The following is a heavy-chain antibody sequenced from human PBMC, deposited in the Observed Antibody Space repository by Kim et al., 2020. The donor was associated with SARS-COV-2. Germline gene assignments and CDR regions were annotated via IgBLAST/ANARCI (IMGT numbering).Heavy chain of an antibody. CDR1: GFNLSSYR. CDR3: VRGDYLYYYGMDV. CDR2: ISSSSSYI. J-gene: IGHJ6*02. Sequence: GGSLRLSCAASGFNLSSYRMNWVRQAPGKGLEWVSSISSSSSYIYYANSVKGRFTISRYNAKKSLYLQMNSLGAEETAVYYCVRGDYLYYYGMDVWGQGTTVTVSS. V-gene: IGHV3-21*01. D-gene: IGHD4-17*01.